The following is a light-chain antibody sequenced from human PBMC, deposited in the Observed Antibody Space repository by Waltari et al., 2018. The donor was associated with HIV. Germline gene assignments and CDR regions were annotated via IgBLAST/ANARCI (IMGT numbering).Light chain of an antibody. V-gene: IGLV1-47*01. CDR2: RNN. J-gene: IGLJ3*02. CDR1: RSHIGGNY. CDR3: AAWDDSLSGSWV. Sequence: QSVMTQPPSASGTPGQRVTISCSGLRSHIGGNYVHLYQQLPGTTPKLLIYRNNQRPSGVPDRFSGSKSGTSASLAISGLRSEDEADYYCAAWDDSLSGSWVFGGGTQVTVL.